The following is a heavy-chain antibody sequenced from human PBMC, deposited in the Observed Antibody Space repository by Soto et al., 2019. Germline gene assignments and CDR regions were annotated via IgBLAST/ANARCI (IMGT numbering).Heavy chain of an antibody. CDR3: ARDRAGIAVAGTVIDYYYYGMDV. V-gene: IGHV6-1*01. J-gene: IGHJ6*02. Sequence: SQTLSLTCVISGDSVSSNSAAWNWIRQSPSRGLEWLGRTYYRSKWYNDYAVSVKSRITINPDTSKNQFSLQLNSVTPEDTAVYYCARDRAGIAVAGTVIDYYYYGMDVWGQGTTVTVSS. CDR2: TYYRSKWYN. CDR1: GDSVSSNSAA. D-gene: IGHD6-19*01.